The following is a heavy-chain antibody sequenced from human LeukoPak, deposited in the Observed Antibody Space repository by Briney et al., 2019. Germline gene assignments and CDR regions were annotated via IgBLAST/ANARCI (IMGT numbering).Heavy chain of an antibody. J-gene: IGHJ4*02. CDR3: ARATAWSGYPVDY. Sequence: SETLSLTCAVYGGSFSGYYWSWIRQPPGKGLEWIGEINHSGSTNYNPSLKSRVTISVDTSKNQFSLKLSSVTAADTAVYYCARATAWSGYPVDYWGQGTLVTVSS. V-gene: IGHV4-34*01. CDR2: INHSGST. D-gene: IGHD3-3*01. CDR1: GGSFSGYY.